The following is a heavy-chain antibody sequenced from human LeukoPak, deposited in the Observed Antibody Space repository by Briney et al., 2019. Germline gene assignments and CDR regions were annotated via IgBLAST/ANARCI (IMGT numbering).Heavy chain of an antibody. J-gene: IGHJ5*02. V-gene: IGHV4-59*12. D-gene: IGHD4-17*01. Sequence: SETLSLTCAVSGGSISSYYWSWIRQPPGKGLEWIGYIYYSGSTNYNPSLKSRVTISVDTSKNQFSLNLMSVTAADTAVYYCTRDTGTTGEVKFDPWGQGTLVTVSS. CDR3: TRDTGTTGEVKFDP. CDR2: IYYSGST. CDR1: GGSISSYY.